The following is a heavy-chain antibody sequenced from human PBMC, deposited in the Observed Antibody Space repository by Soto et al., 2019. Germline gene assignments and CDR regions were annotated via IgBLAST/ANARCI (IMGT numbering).Heavy chain of an antibody. CDR3: ARRDSGRPLDV. CDR1: GGSISSSDPY. V-gene: IGHV4-39*01. Sequence: SETLSLTCTVSGGSISSSDPYWGWVRQPPGKGLEWIGNIYYSGTTYYNPSLKSRVTISVDASKNQFTLKLSSVTAADTAVYYCARRDSGRPLDVWGQGTMVTVSS. D-gene: IGHD1-26*01. CDR2: IYYSGTT. J-gene: IGHJ3*01.